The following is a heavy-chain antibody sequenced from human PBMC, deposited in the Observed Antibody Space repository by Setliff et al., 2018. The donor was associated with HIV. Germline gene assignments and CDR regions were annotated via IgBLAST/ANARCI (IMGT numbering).Heavy chain of an antibody. V-gene: IGHV1-18*01. J-gene: IGHJ3*02. CDR2: ISAYNGNT. CDR1: GYIFTNYG. Sequence: ASVKVSCKASGYIFTNYGITWVRQAPGRGLEWMGWISAYNGNTHYAQNFQGRVTVTRDTSINTVYLEVNGLKSDDTAVYYCARDYIHVFDIWGQGTMVTVSS. CDR3: ARDYIHVFDI.